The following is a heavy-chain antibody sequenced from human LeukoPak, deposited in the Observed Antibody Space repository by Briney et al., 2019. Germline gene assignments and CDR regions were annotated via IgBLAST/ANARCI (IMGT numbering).Heavy chain of an antibody. CDR3: AREGPGLGMDV. CDR2: IYYGGST. CDR1: GGSISSYY. D-gene: IGHD2-2*01. V-gene: IGHV4-59*01. Sequence: SETLSLTCTVSGGSISSYYWSWIRQPPGKGLEWIGYIYYGGSTNYNPSLKSRVTISVDTSKNQFSLKLSSVTAADTAVYYCAREGPGLGMDVWGQGTTVTVSS. J-gene: IGHJ6*02.